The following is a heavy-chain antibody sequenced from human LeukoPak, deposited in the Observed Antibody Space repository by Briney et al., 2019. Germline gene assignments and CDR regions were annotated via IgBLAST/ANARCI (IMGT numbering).Heavy chain of an antibody. V-gene: IGHV4-34*01. CDR2: INHSGST. CDR1: GGSFSGYY. CDR3: AKTHEYCSAGSCHTTFDY. J-gene: IGHJ4*02. D-gene: IGHD2-15*01. Sequence: SETLSLTCAVYGGSFSGYYWSWIRQPPGKGLEWIGEINHSGSTNYNPSLKSRVTISVDTSNNHFSLKLRSVTAADTAVYYCAKTHEYCSAGSCHTTFDYWGQGTLVTVSS.